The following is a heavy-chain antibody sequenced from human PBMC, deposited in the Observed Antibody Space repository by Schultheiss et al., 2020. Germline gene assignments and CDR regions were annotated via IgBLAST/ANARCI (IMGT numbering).Heavy chain of an antibody. V-gene: IGHV4-34*01. CDR1: GGSFSGYY. CDR2: IYYSGST. J-gene: IGHJ4*02. Sequence: SETLSLTCAVYGGSFSGYYWSWIRQPPGKGLEWIGYIYYSGSTNYNPSLKSRVTISVDTSKNQFSLRLSSVTAADTAVFYCARIGTTASRPVDYWGQGTLVTVSS. D-gene: IGHD6-6*01. CDR3: ARIGTTASRPVDY.